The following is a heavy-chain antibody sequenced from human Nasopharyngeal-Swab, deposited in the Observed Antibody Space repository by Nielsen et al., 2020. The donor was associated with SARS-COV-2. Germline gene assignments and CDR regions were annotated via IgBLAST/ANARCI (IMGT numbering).Heavy chain of an antibody. CDR2: IYYSGST. Sequence: SETLSLTCAVSGGSISSSNWWSWVRQPPGKGLEWIGYIYYSGSTNYNPSLKSRVTISVDTSKNQFSLKLSSVTAADTAVYYCARLAVAGTYDYWGQGTLVTVSS. CDR3: ARLAVAGTYDY. CDR1: GGSISSSNW. D-gene: IGHD6-19*01. J-gene: IGHJ4*02. V-gene: IGHV4-4*02.